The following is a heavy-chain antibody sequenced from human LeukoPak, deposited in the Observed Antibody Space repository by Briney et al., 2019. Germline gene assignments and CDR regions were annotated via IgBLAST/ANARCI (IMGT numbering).Heavy chain of an antibody. J-gene: IGHJ6*02. D-gene: IGHD2-15*01. CDR1: GGSISSSSYY. CDR2: IYYSGST. V-gene: IGHV4-61*01. CDR3: ARGGRSEYYYYYDMDV. Sequence: SETLSLTCTVSGGSISSSSYYWSWIRQPPGKGLEWIGYIYYSGSTNYNPSLKSRVTISVDTSKNQFSLKLSSVTAADTAVYYCARGGRSEYYYYYDMDVWGQGTTVTVSS.